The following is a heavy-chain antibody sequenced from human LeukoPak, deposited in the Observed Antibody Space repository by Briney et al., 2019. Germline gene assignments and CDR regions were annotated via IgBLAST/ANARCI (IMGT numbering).Heavy chain of an antibody. CDR2: IYYSGST. CDR1: GGSISSGDYY. Sequence: SQTLSLTCTVSGGSISSGDYYWRWIRQPPGKGLEWIGYIYYSGSTYYNPSLKSRVTISVDTSKNQFSLKLSSVTAADTAVYYCARDRYSSSWYLSGNWFDPWGQGTLVTVSS. D-gene: IGHD6-13*01. J-gene: IGHJ5*02. V-gene: IGHV4-30-4*01. CDR3: ARDRYSSSWYLSGNWFDP.